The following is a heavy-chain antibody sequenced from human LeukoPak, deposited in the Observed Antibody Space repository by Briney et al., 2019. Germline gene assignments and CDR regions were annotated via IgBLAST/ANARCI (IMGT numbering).Heavy chain of an antibody. CDR3: RAAADLNDY. CDR2: IRSKADSYTT. Sequence: GGSLKLSCAASGFTFSGSAMHWVRQASGKGLEWLGRIRSKADSYTTAYAASVKGRFIVSRDGSKNTAYLQMNSLKTEDTAVYYCRAAADLNDYWGQGTLVTVSS. D-gene: IGHD6-13*01. CDR1: GFTFSGSA. J-gene: IGHJ4*02. V-gene: IGHV3-73*01.